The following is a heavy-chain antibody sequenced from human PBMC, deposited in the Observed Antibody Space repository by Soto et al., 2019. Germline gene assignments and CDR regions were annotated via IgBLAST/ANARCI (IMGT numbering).Heavy chain of an antibody. V-gene: IGHV4-59*01. J-gene: IGHJ4*02. CDR3: AREGNLGRWLQPLDF. D-gene: IGHD5-12*01. CDR1: GDSISAYS. CDR2: IHYNGNT. Sequence: QVQLQVSAPGLVKPSETLSLTCTVSGDSISAYSWSWVRQPPGKGLEWIGNIHYNGNTKYNPSLKSRVTMSVDTCKNQFSLKLISVTAADTAKYFCAREGNLGRWLQPLDFWGQGTLVTVSS.